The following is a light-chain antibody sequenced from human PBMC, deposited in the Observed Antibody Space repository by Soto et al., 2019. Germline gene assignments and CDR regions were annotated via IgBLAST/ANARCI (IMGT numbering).Light chain of an antibody. J-gene: IGLJ1*01. CDR2: EVS. Sequence: QSVLTQPASVSGSPGQSITLSCTGTSSDIGFYNFVSWYQHHPGKAPKLIIYEVSNRPSGASNRFSGSKPGNTASLTISGLQAEDEADYFCSSYTSTSTPDVFGTGTKVTVL. V-gene: IGLV2-14*01. CDR1: SSDIGFYNF. CDR3: SSYTSTSTPDV.